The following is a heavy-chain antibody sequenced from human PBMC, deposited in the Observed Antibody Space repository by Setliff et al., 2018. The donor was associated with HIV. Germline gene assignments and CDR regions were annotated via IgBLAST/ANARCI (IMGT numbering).Heavy chain of an antibody. J-gene: IGHJ4*02. V-gene: IGHV4-59*08. CDR3: GRQVPVPGVAVTPIDY. CDR2: IFYTGST. Sequence: PGGSLRLSCAASGFAFSTYAMSWVRQAPGKGLELIGYIFYTGSTTYNPSLNSRVTISVDTSRNQFTLKLSSVTAADTAVYYCGRQVPVPGVAVTPIDYWGQGTLVTVSS. D-gene: IGHD3-3*01. CDR1: GFAFSTYA.